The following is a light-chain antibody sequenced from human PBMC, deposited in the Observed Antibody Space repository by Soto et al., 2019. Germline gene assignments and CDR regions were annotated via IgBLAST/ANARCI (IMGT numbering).Light chain of an antibody. J-gene: IGLJ1*01. CDR2: EVS. V-gene: IGLV2-14*01. CDR3: FSYTSSATSV. CDR1: SSDVGNYKY. Sequence: QSVLTQPASVSGSPGQSITISCTGTSSDVGNYKYVSWYQQHPGKAPKLMIYEVSNRPSGVSNRFSGSKSGNTASLTISGLQAEDETDYYCFSYTSSATSVFGTGPKVTVL.